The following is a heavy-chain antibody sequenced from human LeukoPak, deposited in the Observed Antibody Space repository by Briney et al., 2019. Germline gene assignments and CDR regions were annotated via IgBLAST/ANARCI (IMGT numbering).Heavy chain of an antibody. CDR3: ARVGTTFEFDY. J-gene: IGHJ4*02. V-gene: IGHV1-46*01. D-gene: IGHD2/OR15-2a*01. CDR2: INPSGSST. Sequence: GASVKVSCKASGYTFTSYGISWVRQAPGQGLEWMGIINPSGSSTGYAQKFQGRVTMTRDTSTSTVYMELSSLRSEDTAVYYCARVGTTFEFDYWGQGTLVTVSS. CDR1: GYTFTSYG.